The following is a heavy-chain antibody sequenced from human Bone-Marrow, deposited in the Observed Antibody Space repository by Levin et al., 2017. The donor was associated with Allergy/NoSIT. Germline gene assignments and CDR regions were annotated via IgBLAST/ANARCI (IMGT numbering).Heavy chain of an antibody. Sequence: SETLSLTCTVSGYSISGNTYYWGWIRQPPGKGLEWIGSINHSGSTYYNPSLQSRVTISVDTSKNQFSLKLTSVTAADTAVYYCAKVRRGLDAFDMWGQGTMVTVSS. CDR3: AKVRRGLDAFDM. CDR2: INHSGST. J-gene: IGHJ3*02. CDR1: GYSISGNTYY. V-gene: IGHV4-39*07. D-gene: IGHD3/OR15-3a*01.